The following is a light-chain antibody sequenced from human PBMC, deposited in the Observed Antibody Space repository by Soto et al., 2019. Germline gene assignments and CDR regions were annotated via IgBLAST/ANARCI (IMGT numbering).Light chain of an antibody. V-gene: IGKV3-15*01. J-gene: IGKJ1*01. CDR3: QQYNSYRT. CDR2: AAS. CDR1: QSVFSN. Sequence: EIVMTQSPAALSVSPGERASLSCRASQSVFSNLAWYQQKPGRAPSLLIYAASTRATGIPARFSGSGSGTEFTLTISSLQPDDFATYYCQQYNSYRTFGQGTKVDIK.